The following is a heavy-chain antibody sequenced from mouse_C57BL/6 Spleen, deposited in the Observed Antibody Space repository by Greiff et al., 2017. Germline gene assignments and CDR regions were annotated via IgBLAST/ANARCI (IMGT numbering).Heavy chain of an antibody. CDR1: GFTFSDYG. CDR2: ISSGSSTI. J-gene: IGHJ3*01. V-gene: IGHV5-17*01. Sequence: EVKLVESGGGLVKPGGSLKLSCAASGFTFSDYGMHWVRQAPEKGLEWVAYISSGSSTIYYADPVKGRFTISRDNAKNTLFLQMTSLRSEDTAMYYCARGDIYSNWFAYWGQGPLVTVSA. CDR3: ARGDIYSNWFAY. D-gene: IGHD1-3*01.